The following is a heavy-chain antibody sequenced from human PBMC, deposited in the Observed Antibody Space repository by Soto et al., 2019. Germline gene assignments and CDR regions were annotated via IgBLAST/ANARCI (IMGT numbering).Heavy chain of an antibody. J-gene: IGHJ4*02. V-gene: IGHV1-18*01. D-gene: IGHD3-9*01. Sequence: ASVNVSCKASGYTFTSYGISWVRQAPGQGLEWMGWISAYNGNTNYAQKLKGRVTMTTDTSTSTAYMELRSLRSDDTAVYYCARDLRDFDWLEEPFEYWGQETRVNASS. CDR2: ISAYNGNT. CDR1: GYTFTSYG. CDR3: ARDLRDFDWLEEPFEY.